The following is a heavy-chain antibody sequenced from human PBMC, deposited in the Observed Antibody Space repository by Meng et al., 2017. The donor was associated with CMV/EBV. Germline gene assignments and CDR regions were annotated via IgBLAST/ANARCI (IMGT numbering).Heavy chain of an antibody. CDR2: IYPGDSDT. CDR1: GYSFTSYW. J-gene: IGHJ4*02. V-gene: IGHV5-51*01. D-gene: IGHD2-21*01. Sequence: KVSCKGSGYSFTSYWIGWVRQMPGKGLEWMGIIYPGDSDTRYSPSFQGQVTISADKSISTAYLQRSSLKASDTAMYYCARSPTFTYCGGDCYLAYFDYWGQGTLVTVSS. CDR3: ARSPTFTYCGGDCYLAYFDY.